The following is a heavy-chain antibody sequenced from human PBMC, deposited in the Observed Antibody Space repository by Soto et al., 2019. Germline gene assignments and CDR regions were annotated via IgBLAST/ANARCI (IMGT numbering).Heavy chain of an antibody. CDR3: ARAVVTIFGVVIISWFDP. CDR1: GYTFTSYD. J-gene: IGHJ5*02. Sequence: GASVKVSCKASGYTFTSYDINWVRQATGQGLEWMGWMNPNSGNTGYAQKFQGRVTMTRNTSISTAYMELSSLRSEDTAVYYCARAVVTIFGVVIISWFDPWGQGTLVTVSS. CDR2: MNPNSGNT. D-gene: IGHD3-3*01. V-gene: IGHV1-8*01.